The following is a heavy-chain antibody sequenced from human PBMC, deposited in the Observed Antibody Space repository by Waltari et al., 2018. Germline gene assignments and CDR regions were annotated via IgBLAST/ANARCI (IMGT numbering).Heavy chain of an antibody. CDR1: GGSFSGYY. D-gene: IGHD3-10*01. CDR2: INHSGST. J-gene: IGHJ4*02. Sequence: QVQLQQWGAGLLKPSETLSLTCAVYGGSFSGYYWSWIRQPPGKGLEWIGEINHSGSTNYNPSLKSRVTISVDTSKNQFSLKLSSVTAADTAVYYCARAKVRGVTTAFDYWGQGTLVTVSS. V-gene: IGHV4-34*01. CDR3: ARAKVRGVTTAFDY.